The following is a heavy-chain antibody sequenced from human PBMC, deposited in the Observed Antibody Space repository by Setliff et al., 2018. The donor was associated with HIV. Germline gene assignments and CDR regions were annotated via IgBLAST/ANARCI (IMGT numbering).Heavy chain of an antibody. J-gene: IGHJ3*02. D-gene: IGHD3-22*01. CDR3: ARDPTRSHTTMRNDAFDI. CDR2: ISAYNGYT. V-gene: IGHV1-18*01. CDR1: GYTFTDYG. Sequence: GASVKVSCKASGYTFTDYGISWVRQAPGQGLEWMGWISAYNGYTIYAQRLQGRVTMTTDTSTSTAYMDLRSLTSDDTAVYYCARDPTRSHTTMRNDAFDIWGQGTMVTVSS.